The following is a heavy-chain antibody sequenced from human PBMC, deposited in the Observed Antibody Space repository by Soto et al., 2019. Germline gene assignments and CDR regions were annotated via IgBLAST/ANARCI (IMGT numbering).Heavy chain of an antibody. CDR2: IYYSGST. Sequence: SETLSLTCTVSGGSISSSSYYWGWIRQPPGKGLEWIGSIYYSGSTYYNPSLKSRVTISVDTSKNQFSLKLRSVTAADTAVYYCARGWTDIVVVPAAMTPHADPHPRDNWFDPWGQGTLVTVSS. V-gene: IGHV4-39*01. D-gene: IGHD2-2*01. J-gene: IGHJ5*02. CDR3: ARGWTDIVVVPAAMTPHADPHPRDNWFDP. CDR1: GGSISSSSYY.